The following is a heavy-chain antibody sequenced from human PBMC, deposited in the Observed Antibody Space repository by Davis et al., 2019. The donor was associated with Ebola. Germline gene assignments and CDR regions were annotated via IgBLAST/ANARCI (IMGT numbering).Heavy chain of an antibody. CDR2: ISWNSGSI. Sequence: PGGSLRLSCAASGFTVSSNYMSWVRQAPGKGLEWVSGISWNSGSIGYADSVKGRFTISRDNAKNSLYLQMNSLRAEDTAVYYCARDRVEAYYYDSSGYYPKYYFDYWGQGTLVTVSS. D-gene: IGHD3-22*01. V-gene: IGHV3-9*01. J-gene: IGHJ4*02. CDR3: ARDRVEAYYYDSSGYYPKYYFDY. CDR1: GFTVSSNY.